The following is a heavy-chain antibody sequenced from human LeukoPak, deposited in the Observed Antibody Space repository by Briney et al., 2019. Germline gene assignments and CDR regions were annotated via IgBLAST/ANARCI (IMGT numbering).Heavy chain of an antibody. J-gene: IGHJ3*02. CDR2: IKQDGSEK. Sequence: PGGSLRLSCAASGFTFSSYWMSWVRQAPGKGLEGVANIKQDGSEKYYVDSVKGRFTISRDNAKHSLYLQMNSLRAEDTAVYYCAREADTAMVGDAFDIWGQGTMVTVSS. CDR3: AREADTAMVGDAFDI. D-gene: IGHD5-18*01. V-gene: IGHV3-7*01. CDR1: GFTFSSYW.